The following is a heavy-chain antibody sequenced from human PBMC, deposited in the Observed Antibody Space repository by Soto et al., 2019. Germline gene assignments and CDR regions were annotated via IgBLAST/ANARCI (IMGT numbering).Heavy chain of an antibody. J-gene: IGHJ5*02. CDR3: ARDLDNSDWLDP. CDR2: INPNSGGT. D-gene: IGHD1-1*01. CDR1: GYTFTGYY. Sequence: ASVKVSCKASGYTFTGYYMHWVRQAPGQGLERMGWINPNSGGTNYAQRFQGRVTMTRDTSISTAYMELSRLRSDDTAVYYSARDLDNSDWLDPCGQGTLVTVSA. V-gene: IGHV1-2*02.